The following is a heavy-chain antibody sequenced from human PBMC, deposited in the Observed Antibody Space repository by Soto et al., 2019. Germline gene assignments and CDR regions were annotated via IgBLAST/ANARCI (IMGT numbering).Heavy chain of an antibody. V-gene: IGHV1-8*01. Sequence: ASVKVSCKASGYTFTSYDINWVRQATGQGLEWMGWMNPNSGNTGYAQKFQGRVTITRDTSANTAYMELSSLRSEDTAIYYCARPRGFCSSSTCWAAFDVWGQGTMVTVSS. J-gene: IGHJ3*01. D-gene: IGHD2-2*01. CDR1: GYTFTSYD. CDR3: ARPRGFCSSSTCWAAFDV. CDR2: MNPNSGNT.